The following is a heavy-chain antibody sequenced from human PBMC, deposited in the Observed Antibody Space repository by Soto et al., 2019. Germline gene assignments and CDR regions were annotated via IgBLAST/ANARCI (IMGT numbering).Heavy chain of an antibody. CDR2: ISFGVTT. J-gene: IGHJ2*01. V-gene: IGHV4-39*01. Sequence: SETLSLTCTVSGGSISSSDYYWGWIRQPPGKGLEWIGSISFGVTTYYNPSLKSRLTISIDTSNNQFSLKLSSVTAADTAVYYCATSSVYRILNHWYFDLWGRGTLVTVSS. CDR3: ATSSVYRILNHWYFDL. CDR1: GGSISSSDYY. D-gene: IGHD2-21*01.